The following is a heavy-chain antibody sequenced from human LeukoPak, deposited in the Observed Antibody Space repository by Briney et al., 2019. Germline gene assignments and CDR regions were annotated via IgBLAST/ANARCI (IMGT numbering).Heavy chain of an antibody. V-gene: IGHV3-21*01. CDR3: ARGRICSGCNCLPLAFVI. CDR1: GFTFSISS. CDR2: ISSSSSYI. J-gene: IGHJ3*02. D-gene: IGHD2-15*01. Sequence: GGSLTLSCAASGFTFSISSVNCVRQAPGKGLEWVSSISSSSSYIYYADSVKGRFTISRDNAKNSLYLQMNSLRAEDTAVYYCARGRICSGCNCLPLAFVIWAEKPMVTVSS.